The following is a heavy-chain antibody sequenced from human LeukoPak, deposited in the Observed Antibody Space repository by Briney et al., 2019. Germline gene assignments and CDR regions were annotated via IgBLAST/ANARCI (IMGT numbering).Heavy chain of an antibody. CDR3: AKRGVVIRVILVGFHKEAYYFDS. V-gene: IGHV3-23*01. CDR2: ISGSGGGT. CDR1: GITLSNYA. Sequence: GSLRLSCAVSGITLSNYAITWVRQAPGKGLEWVAGISGSGGGTKYADSVKGRFTISRDNSKNTLYLQMNDLRVDDAAVYFCAKRGVVIRVILVGFHKEAYYFDSWGQGALVTVSS. J-gene: IGHJ4*02. D-gene: IGHD3-22*01.